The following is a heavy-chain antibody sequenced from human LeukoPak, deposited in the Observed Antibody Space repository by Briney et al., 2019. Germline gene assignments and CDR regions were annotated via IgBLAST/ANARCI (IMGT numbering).Heavy chain of an antibody. D-gene: IGHD6-13*01. J-gene: IGHJ4*02. CDR1: GGTFSSYA. V-gene: IGHV1-69*04. CDR3: ATDGVAAGPIDY. CDR2: IIPILGIA. Sequence: GASVKVSCKASGGTFSSYAISWVRQAPGQGLEWMGRIIPILGIANYAQKFQGRVTITADKSTSTAYMELSSLRSEDTAVYYCATDGVAAGPIDYWGQGTLVTVSS.